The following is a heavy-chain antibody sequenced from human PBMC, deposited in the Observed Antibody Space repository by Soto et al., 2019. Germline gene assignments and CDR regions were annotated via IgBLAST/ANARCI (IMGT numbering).Heavy chain of an antibody. CDR1: GYTFTSFG. CDR2: ISSYNGDT. CDR3: ARFPISSSSPYDY. Sequence: ASVKVSCKASGYTFTSFGITWVRQAPGQDLEWMGWISSYNGDTNYAQRLQGRVTMTTDTSTSTAYMELRSLRSDDTAVYYCARFPISSSSPYDYWGQGTLVTVSS. V-gene: IGHV1-18*04. J-gene: IGHJ4*02. D-gene: IGHD6-6*01.